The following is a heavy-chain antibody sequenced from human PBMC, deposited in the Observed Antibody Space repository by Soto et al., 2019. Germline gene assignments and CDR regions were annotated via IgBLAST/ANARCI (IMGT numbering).Heavy chain of an antibody. D-gene: IGHD6-19*01. V-gene: IGHV1-69*01. CDR1: GGTFSSYA. CDR3: ARGMGGAVAGEFDY. J-gene: IGHJ4*02. Sequence: QVQLVQSGAEVKKPGSSVKVSCKASGGTFSSYAISWVRQAPGQGLEWMGGIIPIFGTANYAQKFQGRVTITADGSTSKAYMELGSGRSEETGLYYWARGMGGAVAGEFDYWGQGTLVTVSS. CDR2: IIPIFGTA.